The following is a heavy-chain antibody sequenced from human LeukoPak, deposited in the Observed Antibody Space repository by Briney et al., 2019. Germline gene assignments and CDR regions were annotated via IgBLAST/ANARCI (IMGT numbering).Heavy chain of an antibody. CDR1: GFTFSSYG. V-gene: IGHV3-30*18. D-gene: IGHD3-10*01. CDR2: ISYDGSNK. CDR3: AKAPSITMVRGVISHYYGMDV. J-gene: IGHJ6*02. Sequence: GGSLRLSCAASGFTFSSYGMHWVRQAPGKGLEWVAVISYDGSNKYYADSVKGRFTISRDNSKNTLYLQMNSLRAEDTAVYYCAKAPSITMVRGVISHYYGMDVWGQGTTVTVSS.